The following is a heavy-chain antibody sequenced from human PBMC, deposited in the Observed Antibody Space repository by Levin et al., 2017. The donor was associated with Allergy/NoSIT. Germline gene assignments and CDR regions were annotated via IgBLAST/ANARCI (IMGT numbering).Heavy chain of an antibody. V-gene: IGHV3-30*09. CDR3: AAPWGAMIFASPGY. CDR2: ISYDGTNK. D-gene: IGHD3/OR15-3a*01. Sequence: GESLKISCAASGLTFEKYGIHWVRQAPGKGLEWVTFISYDGTNKNSAASVRGRFAISRDNSQNKAFLQMNSLRSEDSAVYYCAAPWGAMIFASPGYWCQGSRVTVSS. J-gene: IGHJ4*02. CDR1: GLTFEKYG.